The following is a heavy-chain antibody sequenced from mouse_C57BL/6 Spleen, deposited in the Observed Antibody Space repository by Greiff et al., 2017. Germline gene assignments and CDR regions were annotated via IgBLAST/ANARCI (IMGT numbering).Heavy chain of an antibody. CDR3: ARVYCSSYGAMDY. Sequence: VQLQQSGAELARPGASVKMSCKASGYTFTSYTMHWVKQRPGQGLEWIGYINPCSGYTKYNQKFKDKATLTADKSSSTAYMQLSSLTSEDSAVYSCARVYCSSYGAMDYWGQGTSVTVSS. V-gene: IGHV1-4*01. J-gene: IGHJ4*01. CDR1: GYTFTSYT. D-gene: IGHD1-1*01. CDR2: INPCSGYT.